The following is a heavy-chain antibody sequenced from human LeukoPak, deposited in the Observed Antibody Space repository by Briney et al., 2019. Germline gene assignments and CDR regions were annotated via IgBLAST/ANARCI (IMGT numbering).Heavy chain of an antibody. V-gene: IGHV3-21*01. Sequence: GGSLRLSCAASGFTLSSYSMNWVRQAPGKGLEWVSSISSSSSYIYYADSVKGRFTISRDNAKNSLYLQMNSLRAEDTAVYCCARARIGYCSGGSCYEYYFDYSGQGTLVTVSS. J-gene: IGHJ4*02. CDR2: ISSSSSYI. D-gene: IGHD2-15*01. CDR1: GFTLSSYS. CDR3: ARARIGYCSGGSCYEYYFDY.